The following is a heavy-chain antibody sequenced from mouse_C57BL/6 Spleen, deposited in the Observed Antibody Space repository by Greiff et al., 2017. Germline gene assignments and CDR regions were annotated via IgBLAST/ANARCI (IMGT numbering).Heavy chain of an antibody. CDR3: ARHSDGYPFDY. J-gene: IGHJ2*01. CDR1: GFTFSSYG. CDR2: ISSGGSYT. V-gene: IGHV5-6*01. Sequence: EVKLMESGGDLVKPGGSLKLSCAASGFTFSSYGMSWVRQTPDKRLEWVATISSGGSYTYYPDSVKGRFTISRDNAKNTLYLQMSSLKSEDTAMYYCARHSDGYPFDYWGQGTTLTVSS. D-gene: IGHD2-3*01.